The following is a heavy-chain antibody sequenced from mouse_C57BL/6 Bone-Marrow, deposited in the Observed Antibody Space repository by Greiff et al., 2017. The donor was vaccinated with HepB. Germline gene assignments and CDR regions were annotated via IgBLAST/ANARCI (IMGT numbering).Heavy chain of an antibody. CDR2: INYDGSST. CDR3: ARWGHYYGSSYGWYFDV. Sequence: DVQLVESEGGLVQPGSSMKLSCTASGFTFSDYYMAWVRQVPEKGLEWVANINYDGSSTYYLDSLKSRFIISRDNAKNILYLQMSSLKSEDTATYYCARWGHYYGSSYGWYFDVWGTGTTVTVSS. J-gene: IGHJ1*03. V-gene: IGHV5-16*01. D-gene: IGHD1-1*01. CDR1: GFTFSDYY.